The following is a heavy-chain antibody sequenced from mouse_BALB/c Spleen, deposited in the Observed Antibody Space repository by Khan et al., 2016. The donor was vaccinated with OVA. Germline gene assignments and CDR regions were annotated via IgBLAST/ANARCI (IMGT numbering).Heavy chain of an antibody. Sequence: QVQLKESGPELVRPGVSVKISCKGSGYTFTDYAMYWVKQSHAKSLEWIGLISTYSGNTNYNQKFKGKATMTVDKSSSTAYMELARLTSEDSAIYYCAIPAYNGYYDYWGQRTTLTVSS. D-gene: IGHD2-3*01. J-gene: IGHJ2*01. CDR3: AIPAYNGYYDY. CDR2: ISTYSGNT. CDR1: GYTFTDYA. V-gene: IGHV1S137*01.